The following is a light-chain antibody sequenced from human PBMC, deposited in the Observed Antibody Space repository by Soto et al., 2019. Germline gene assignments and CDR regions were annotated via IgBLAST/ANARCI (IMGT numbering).Light chain of an antibody. J-gene: IGKJ1*01. CDR1: QTISTY. CDR2: KAS. V-gene: IGKV1-5*03. CDR3: QQYKSDRWT. Sequence: DIQMTQSPSTLSGSVGDRVTITCRASQTISTYLAWYQQKPGKAPKLLIYKASSLESGVPSRFSGSGSGTEFTLTISSLQSDDCATSYYQQYKSDRWTIGLGTKVDI.